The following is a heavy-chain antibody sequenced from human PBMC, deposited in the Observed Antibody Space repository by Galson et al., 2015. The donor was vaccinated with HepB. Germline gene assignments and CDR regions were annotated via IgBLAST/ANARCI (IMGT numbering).Heavy chain of an antibody. V-gene: IGHV3-48*02. CDR3: ARYGSGSYSLAY. CDR1: GFTFSSYS. J-gene: IGHJ4*02. D-gene: IGHD3-10*01. CDR2: ISSSCTTI. Sequence: SLRLSCAASGFTFSSYSMNWVRQAPGKGLEWVSYISSSCTTIYYPDSVKGRFTISRDNAKNSLYLQMDSLRDEDTAVYYCARYGSGSYSLAYWGQGTLVTVSS.